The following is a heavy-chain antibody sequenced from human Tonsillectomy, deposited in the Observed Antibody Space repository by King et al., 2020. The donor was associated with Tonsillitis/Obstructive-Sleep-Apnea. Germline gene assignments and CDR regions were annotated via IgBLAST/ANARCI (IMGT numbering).Heavy chain of an antibody. Sequence: QLQESGPGLVKPSETLSLTCTVSGGSISSYYWSWIRQPPGKGLEWIGYIYYSGSTNYNPSLKSRVTISVDTSKNQFSLKLSSVTAADTAVYYCAGVAEFWSGYYADYWGQGTLVTVSS. CDR1: GGSISSYY. CDR3: AGVAEFWSGYYADY. V-gene: IGHV4-59*01. D-gene: IGHD3-3*01. CDR2: IYYSGST. J-gene: IGHJ4*02.